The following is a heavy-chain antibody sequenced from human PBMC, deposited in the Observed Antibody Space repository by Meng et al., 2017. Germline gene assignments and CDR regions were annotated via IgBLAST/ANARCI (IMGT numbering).Heavy chain of an antibody. CDR2: ISYNGAT. Sequence: VQLQESGPRLVRPSQTLSLTRTCSGASLTSVIFWLWIRQPPGKGLEYIGYISYNGATYYNPSLKSRLTMSVDTAKNQFSLSLNSVTAADTAVYYCARVVGDCVSCYKGWFDPWGQGTLVTVSS. J-gene: IGHJ5*02. V-gene: IGHV4-30-4*01. D-gene: IGHD2-2*02. CDR3: ARVVGDCVSCYKGWFDP. CDR1: GASLTSVIF.